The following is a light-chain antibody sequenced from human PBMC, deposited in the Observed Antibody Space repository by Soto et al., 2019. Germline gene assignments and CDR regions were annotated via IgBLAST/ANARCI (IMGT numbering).Light chain of an antibody. Sequence: DIQITQSPSSLSASVGDRVTITCQASQGISSYLAWYQQKPGRAPKLLIYGASTLQSGVPSRFSGSGSGTDFTLTIRNLQPEDVATYYCQQYSSAPLFGGGTKVDIK. CDR3: QQYSSAPL. CDR1: QGISSY. J-gene: IGKJ4*01. V-gene: IGKV1-27*01. CDR2: GAS.